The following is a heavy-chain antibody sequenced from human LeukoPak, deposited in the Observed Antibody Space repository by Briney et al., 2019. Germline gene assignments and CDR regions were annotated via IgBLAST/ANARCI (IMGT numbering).Heavy chain of an antibody. Sequence: PGGSLRLSCSASGFTFSDYAMHWVRQASGKGLDYVSAISGNGGSTYYADSVKGRFTISRDNSKDTLYLQMSSLRAEDAAVYYCVKLAEGGCWGQGTLVTVSS. J-gene: IGHJ4*02. CDR3: VKLAEGGC. CDR2: ISGNGGST. D-gene: IGHD2-15*01. CDR1: GFTFSDYA. V-gene: IGHV3-64D*09.